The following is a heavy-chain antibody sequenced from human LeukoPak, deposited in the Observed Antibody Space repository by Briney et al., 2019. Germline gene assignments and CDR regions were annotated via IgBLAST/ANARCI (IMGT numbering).Heavy chain of an antibody. V-gene: IGHV3-33*01. CDR3: ARVDGAMGSLDY. Sequence: GRSLRLSCAASGFTFSTYAMHWVRQAPGKGLEGVAVIWYDGSNKNYVDSVKGRFTISRDNAKNTLYLQMNSLRAEDTAVYYCARVDGAMGSLDYWGQGMLVTASS. CDR2: IWYDGSNK. CDR1: GFTFSTYA. J-gene: IGHJ4*02. D-gene: IGHD5-18*01.